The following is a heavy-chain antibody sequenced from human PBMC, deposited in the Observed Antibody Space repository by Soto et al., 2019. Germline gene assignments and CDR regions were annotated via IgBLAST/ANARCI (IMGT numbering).Heavy chain of an antibody. CDR1: GYTFTNYG. D-gene: IGHD4-17*01. CDR3: ARVPACGDYTIRAFDI. Sequence: ASVKVSCKASGYTFTNYGITWVRQAPGQGLEWMGWISAYNGDTRYAQRLQGRVTMTTDTSTSTVYMELSSLRSEDTAVYYCARVPACGDYTIRAFDILGQGTMVTVSS. J-gene: IGHJ3*02. V-gene: IGHV1-18*01. CDR2: ISAYNGDT.